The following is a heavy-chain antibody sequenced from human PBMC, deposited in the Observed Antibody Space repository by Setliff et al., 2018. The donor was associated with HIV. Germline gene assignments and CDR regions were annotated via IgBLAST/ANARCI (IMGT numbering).Heavy chain of an antibody. D-gene: IGHD3-10*01. Sequence: SETLSLTCAFYGGSLNGFYWGWIRQSPGKGLEWIGEIDNRGGYNYNPSFNSRVTISVDKSKRQFSLQLNSVTAADTAVYYCAAKVKVTLARGVHYQYCYYMDVWGKGTTVTVSS. CDR3: AAKVKVTLARGVHYQYCYYMDV. CDR1: GGSLNGFY. V-gene: IGHV4-34*01. J-gene: IGHJ6*03. CDR2: IDNRGGY.